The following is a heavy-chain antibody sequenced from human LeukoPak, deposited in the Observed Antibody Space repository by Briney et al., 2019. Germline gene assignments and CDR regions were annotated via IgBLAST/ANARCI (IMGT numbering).Heavy chain of an antibody. CDR1: GGSISSSSYY. V-gene: IGHV4-39*01. Sequence: PSETLSLTCTVSGGSISSSSYYWGWIRQPPGKGLEWIGSIYYSGSTYYNPSLKSRVTISVDTSKNQFSLKLSSVTAADTAVYYCARHFAGYSHFDYWGQGTLVTVSS. CDR2: IYYSGST. D-gene: IGHD2-21*01. J-gene: IGHJ4*02. CDR3: ARHFAGYSHFDY.